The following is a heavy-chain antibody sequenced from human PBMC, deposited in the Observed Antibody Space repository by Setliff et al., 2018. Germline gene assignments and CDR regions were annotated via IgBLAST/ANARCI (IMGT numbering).Heavy chain of an antibody. CDR1: GGPVTRTTTF. D-gene: IGHD3-3*01. CDR3: ARRETHYNFWSGYYAY. Sequence: PSETLSLTCTVSGGPVTRTTTFWGWVRQTPGKGLEWIGSIYYSGSTYYNPSLKSRVTISVDTSKNQFSLKLSSVTAADTAVYYCARRETHYNFWSGYYAYWGQGTLVTVSS. J-gene: IGHJ4*02. V-gene: IGHV4-39*07. CDR2: IYYSGST.